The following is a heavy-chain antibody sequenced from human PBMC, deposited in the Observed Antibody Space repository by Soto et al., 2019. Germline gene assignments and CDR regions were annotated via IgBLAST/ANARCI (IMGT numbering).Heavy chain of an antibody. CDR3: ARDRTMKVSATSHDFVSGRPNEDPLDYGKDV. D-gene: IGHD2-8*01. J-gene: IGHJ6*02. Sequence: YLRLSCSASGFYFIHYAVHWVRQSPVTGLEWVALMSFDGSYESFTDSVKGRFIVSRDNFKNTVSLQMKSLRDDDTAMYYCARDRTMKVSATSHDFVSGRPNEDPLDYGKDVWGQGIRVSVS. CDR1: GFYFIHYA. V-gene: IGHV3-30-3*01. CDR2: MSFDGSYE.